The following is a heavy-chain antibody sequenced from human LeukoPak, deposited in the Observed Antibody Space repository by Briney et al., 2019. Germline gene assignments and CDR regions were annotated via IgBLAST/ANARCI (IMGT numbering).Heavy chain of an antibody. CDR2: IIPIFGTA. J-gene: IGHJ5*02. CDR3: ATGYCSSTSCFIPGSYWFDP. CDR1: GGTFSSYA. D-gene: IGHD2-2*01. Sequence: SVKVSCKASGGTFSSYAISWVRQAPGQGLEWMGGIIPIFGTANYAQKFQGRATITADESTSTAYMELSSLRSEDTAVYYCATGYCSSTSCFIPGSYWFDPWGQGTLVTVSS. V-gene: IGHV1-69*13.